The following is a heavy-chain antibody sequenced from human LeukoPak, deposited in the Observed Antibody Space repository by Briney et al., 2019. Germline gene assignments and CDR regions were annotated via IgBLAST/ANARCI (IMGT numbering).Heavy chain of an antibody. CDR1: GYTLTELS. Sequence: ASVKVSCKVSGYTLTELSMHWVRQAPGKGLEWMGGFDPEDGETIYAQKFQGRVTMTGDTSTDTAYMELSSLRSEDTAVYYCATDRLGAGWYSFWHYWGQGTLVTVSS. J-gene: IGHJ4*02. CDR2: FDPEDGET. CDR3: ATDRLGAGWYSFWHY. V-gene: IGHV1-24*01. D-gene: IGHD6-19*01.